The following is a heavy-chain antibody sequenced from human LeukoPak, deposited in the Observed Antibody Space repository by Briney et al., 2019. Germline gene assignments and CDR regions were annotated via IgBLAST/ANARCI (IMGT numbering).Heavy chain of an antibody. V-gene: IGHV4-4*07. CDR3: ARDSQSGQLVLSDSYYYMDV. J-gene: IGHJ6*03. CDR1: GGSISSYY. D-gene: IGHD6-13*01. CDR2: IYTSGST. Sequence: SETLSLTCTVSGGSISSYYWSWIRQPAGKGLEWIGRIYTSGSTNYNPSLKSRVTMSVDTSKNQFSLKLSSVTAADTAVSYCARDSQSGQLVLSDSYYYMDVWGKGTTVTISS.